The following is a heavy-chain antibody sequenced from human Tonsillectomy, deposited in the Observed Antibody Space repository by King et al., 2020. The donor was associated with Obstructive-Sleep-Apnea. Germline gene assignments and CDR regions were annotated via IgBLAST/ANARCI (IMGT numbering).Heavy chain of an antibody. J-gene: IGHJ3*02. V-gene: IGHV4-34*01. D-gene: IGHD3-9*01. CDR2: INHSGST. CDR1: GGSFSGYY. CDR3: ARGPAFLTGLSSCAFDI. Sequence: HVQLQQWGAGLLKPSEILSLTCAVYGGSFSGYYWSWIRQPPGKGLEWIGEINHSGSTNYNPSLKSRVTISVDTSKNQFSLKLSSVTAADTAVYYCARGPAFLTGLSSCAFDIWGQGTMVTVSS.